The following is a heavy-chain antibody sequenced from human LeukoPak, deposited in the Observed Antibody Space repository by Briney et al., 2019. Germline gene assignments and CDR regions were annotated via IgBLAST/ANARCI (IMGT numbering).Heavy chain of an antibody. Sequence: SETLSLTCTVSGGSISSYYWSWIRQPPGKGLEWIGYIYYSGSTNYNPSLKSRVTISVDTSKNQFSLKLSSVTAADTAVYYCARDYGGNHFDYWAQGTLVTVSS. V-gene: IGHV4-59*01. CDR2: IYYSGST. CDR3: ARDYGGNHFDY. J-gene: IGHJ4*02. D-gene: IGHD4-23*01. CDR1: GGSISSYY.